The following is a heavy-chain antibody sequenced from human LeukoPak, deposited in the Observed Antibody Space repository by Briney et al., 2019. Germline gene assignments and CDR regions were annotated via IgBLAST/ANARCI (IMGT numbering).Heavy chain of an antibody. CDR2: IWHDGSHK. CDR3: AKASSASPSSLNF. J-gene: IGHJ4*02. D-gene: IGHD2-2*01. CDR1: GFTFSNYG. Sequence: GGSLLLSCAAAGFTFSNYGMYWGRRAPDKGLEGVAVIWHDGSHKYYAESVKAPFTISRDNSNNTLYLQLTSLRAEDTAVFYCAKASSASPSSLNFWGQGTLLTVSS. V-gene: IGHV3-33*06.